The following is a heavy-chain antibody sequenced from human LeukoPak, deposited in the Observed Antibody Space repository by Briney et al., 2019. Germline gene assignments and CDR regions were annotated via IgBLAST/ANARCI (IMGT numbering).Heavy chain of an antibody. CDR3: AGYYGSRCYYYVEAFDI. D-gene: IGHD3-22*01. CDR2: IYHSRTT. Sequence: SETLSLPCTVSGYSISTGYYWGWIRQPPGKGMEWIGSIYHSRTTYYNPSLKSRVTISVAAAKNEFSLDLAPVTAAYRAVYYCAGYYGSRCYYYVEAFDIWGQGTMVTVSS. J-gene: IGHJ3*02. V-gene: IGHV4-38-2*02. CDR1: GYSISTGYY.